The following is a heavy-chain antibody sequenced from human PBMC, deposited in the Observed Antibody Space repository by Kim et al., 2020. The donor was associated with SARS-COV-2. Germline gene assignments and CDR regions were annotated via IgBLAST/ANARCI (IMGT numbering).Heavy chain of an antibody. Sequence: FKGRVTMTEDTSTDTAYMELSSLRSEDTAVYYCATKRPTVVTPGYWYFDLWGRGTLVTVSS. V-gene: IGHV1-24*01. CDR3: ATKRPTVVTPGYWYFDL. D-gene: IGHD4-17*01. J-gene: IGHJ2*01.